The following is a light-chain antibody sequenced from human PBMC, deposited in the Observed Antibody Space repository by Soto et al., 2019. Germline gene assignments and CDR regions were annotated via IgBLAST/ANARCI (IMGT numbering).Light chain of an antibody. CDR1: QSVSSTY. CDR2: GAS. CDR3: QHGGYSPYT. Sequence: EIVLTQSPGTLSLSPGERATLSCRASQSVSSTYLAWYQQKPGQAPRLLIYGASSRATGIPDRFSGSGSGTAFTLTITRLEPEDFAVYLCQHGGYSPYTFGQGTKVEIK. V-gene: IGKV3-20*01. J-gene: IGKJ2*01.